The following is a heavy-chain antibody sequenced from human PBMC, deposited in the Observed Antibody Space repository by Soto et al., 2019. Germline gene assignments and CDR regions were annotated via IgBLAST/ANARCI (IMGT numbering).Heavy chain of an antibody. CDR2: ISYDGSNK. CDR3: AKTTDDYSKIYYYYYMDV. CDR1: GFTFSIYG. J-gene: IGHJ6*03. D-gene: IGHD4-4*01. Sequence: GGSLRLSCAASGFTFSIYGMHWVRQAPGKGLEWVAVISYDGSNKYYTDSVKGRFTISRDNSKNTLYLQMNSLRAEDTAVYYCAKTTDDYSKIYYYYYMDVWGKGTTVTVSS. V-gene: IGHV3-30*18.